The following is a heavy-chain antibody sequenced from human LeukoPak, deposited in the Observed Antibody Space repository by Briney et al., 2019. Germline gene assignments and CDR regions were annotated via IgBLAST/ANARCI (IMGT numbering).Heavy chain of an antibody. D-gene: IGHD5-18*01. V-gene: IGHV4-59*01. Sequence: SSETLSLTCTVSGVSIFSYYWNWIRQPPGKGLEWIGYIYYSGSTNYNPSLKSRVTISVDTSKNQFSLKLSSVTAADTAVYYCARAAAVIPAMASFDYWGQGTLVTVSS. CDR3: ARAAAVIPAMASFDY. CDR2: IYYSGST. CDR1: GVSIFSYY. J-gene: IGHJ4*02.